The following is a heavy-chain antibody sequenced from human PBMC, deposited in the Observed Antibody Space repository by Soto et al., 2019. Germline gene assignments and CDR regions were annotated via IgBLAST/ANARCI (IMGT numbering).Heavy chain of an antibody. J-gene: IGHJ4*02. CDR3: ARGEQQLVYFDY. V-gene: IGHV4-4*02. Sequence: QVQLQESGPGLVKPSGTLSLTCAVSGGSIRSRHWWSWVRQTPGNGLEWIGEIFHSGSTNYNPSLKRRVTISVDTSKNQFSLKLTSVTAADTGVYYCARGEQQLVYFDYWGQGTLVIVSS. D-gene: IGHD6-13*01. CDR1: GGSIRSRHW. CDR2: IFHSGST.